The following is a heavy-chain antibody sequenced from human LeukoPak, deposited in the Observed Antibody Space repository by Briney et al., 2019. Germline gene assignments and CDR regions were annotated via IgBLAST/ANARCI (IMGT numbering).Heavy chain of an antibody. Sequence: PGESLKISCKGSGYSFTSYWIGWVRPMPGKGLEWMGIIYPGDSDTRYSPSFQGQVTISADKSISTAYLQWSSLKASDTAMYYCARPAYYYDSSGYYLLYYFDYWGQGTLVTVSS. J-gene: IGHJ4*02. CDR2: IYPGDSDT. CDR1: GYSFTSYW. D-gene: IGHD3-22*01. V-gene: IGHV5-51*01. CDR3: ARPAYYYDSSGYYLLYYFDY.